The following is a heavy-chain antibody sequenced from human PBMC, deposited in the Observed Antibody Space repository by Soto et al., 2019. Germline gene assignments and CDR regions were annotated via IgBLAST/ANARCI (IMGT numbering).Heavy chain of an antibody. CDR1: GYTFVNYW. J-gene: IGHJ5*02. Sequence: PGESLKISCQASGYTFVNYWLVWARQMPGEGLEWMGIVYPSDPDSTKYGPSFQGRVTMSADKSTSTTYLQWSSLRASDTAMYYCARGNVANWFGPWGQGTLVTVSS. CDR2: VYPSDPDST. CDR3: ARGNVANWFGP. V-gene: IGHV5-51*01.